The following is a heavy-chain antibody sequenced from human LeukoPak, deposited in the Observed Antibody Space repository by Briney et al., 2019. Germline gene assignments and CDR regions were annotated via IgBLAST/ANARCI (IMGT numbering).Heavy chain of an antibody. Sequence: ASVKVSCKASGYTFTSYAIHWVRQAPGQRLEWMGWINAGNGNTKYSQKFQGRVTIIRDTSASTGYMELSSLRSEDTAMYYCARLPSGGSGSLPFGYWGQGTLVTVSS. CDR1: GYTFTSYA. V-gene: IGHV1-3*01. CDR2: INAGNGNT. CDR3: ARLPSGGSGSLPFGY. J-gene: IGHJ4*02. D-gene: IGHD3-10*01.